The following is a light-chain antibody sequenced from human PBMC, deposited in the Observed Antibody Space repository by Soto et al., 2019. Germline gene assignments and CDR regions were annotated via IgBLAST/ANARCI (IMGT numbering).Light chain of an antibody. Sequence: EIGMAQSPATLSLSTRERATLSCRASQSVSSKLAWYQQKPGQAPRLLIYGASTRATGIPDRFSGSGSGTDFTLTISRLEHEDFAVYHCQQYGRLPPTFGQGTKVDIK. J-gene: IGKJ1*01. CDR3: QQYGRLPPT. CDR2: GAS. CDR1: QSVSSK. V-gene: IGKV3-20*01.